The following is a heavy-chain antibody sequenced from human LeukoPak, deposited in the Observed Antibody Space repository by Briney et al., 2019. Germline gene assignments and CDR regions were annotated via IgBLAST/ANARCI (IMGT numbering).Heavy chain of an antibody. V-gene: IGHV1-18*01. CDR3: ARDGGTLWSRHLDY. D-gene: IGHD4-23*01. J-gene: IGHJ4*01. CDR1: GYTFTSYG. Sequence: ASVKVSCKASGYTFTSYGISWLRQAPGQGLEGMGWISAYNGNTNYAQKLQGRVTMTTDTSTSTAYMELRSLSSDDTAVYYCARDGGTLWSRHLDYWGQGTLVTVSS. CDR2: ISAYNGNT.